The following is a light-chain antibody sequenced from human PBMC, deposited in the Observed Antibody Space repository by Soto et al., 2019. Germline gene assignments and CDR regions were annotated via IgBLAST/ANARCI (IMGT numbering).Light chain of an antibody. V-gene: IGKV3D-20*02. J-gene: IGKJ5*01. CDR2: GAS. CDR1: QSVSSSY. CDR3: QQRSNWPPIT. Sequence: EIVLTQSPGTLSLSPGERATLSCRARQSVSSSYLAWYQQKPGQPPRLLIYGASSRATGIPDRFSGSGSGTDFTLTISSLEPEDFAVYYCQQRSNWPPITFGQGTRLEIK.